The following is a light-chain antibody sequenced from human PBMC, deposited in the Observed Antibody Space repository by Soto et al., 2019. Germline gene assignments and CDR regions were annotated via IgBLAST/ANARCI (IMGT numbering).Light chain of an antibody. CDR2: EVS. J-gene: IGLJ2*01. CDR1: SSDVGFYNY. V-gene: IGLV2-14*01. CDR3: SSYTSSNTVV. Sequence: QSVLTQPASVSGSPGQSITISCTGTSSDVGFYNYVSWYQQHPGKAPKLMIYEVSNRPSGVSSRFSGSKSGNTASLTISGLQADDEAHFFCSSYTSSNTVVFGGGTKLTVL.